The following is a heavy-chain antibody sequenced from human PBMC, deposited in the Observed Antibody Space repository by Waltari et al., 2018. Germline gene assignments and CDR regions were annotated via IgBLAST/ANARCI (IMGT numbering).Heavy chain of an antibody. CDR2: IIPILGIA. J-gene: IGHJ4*02. CDR1: GGTFSSYA. D-gene: IGHD3-22*01. Sequence: QVQLVQSGAEVKKPGSSVKVSCKASGGTFSSYAISWVRQAPGQGLEWMGRIIPILGIANYAQKFQGRVTITADKSTSTAYMELSSLRSEDTAVYYCARGYYDSSGYHYWGQGTLVTVSS. V-gene: IGHV1-69*04. CDR3: ARGYYDSSGYHY.